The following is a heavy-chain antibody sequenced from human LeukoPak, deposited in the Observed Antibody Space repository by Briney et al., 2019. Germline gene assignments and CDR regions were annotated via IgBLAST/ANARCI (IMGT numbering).Heavy chain of an antibody. Sequence: PSETLSLTCAVYGGSFSGYYWSWIRQPPGKELEWIGEINHSGSTNYNPSLKSRVTISVDTSKNQFSLKLSSVTAADTAVYYCASKSSSWADYYYGMDVWGQGTTVTVSS. V-gene: IGHV4-34*01. D-gene: IGHD6-13*01. CDR1: GGSFSGYY. J-gene: IGHJ6*02. CDR2: INHSGST. CDR3: ASKSSSWADYYYGMDV.